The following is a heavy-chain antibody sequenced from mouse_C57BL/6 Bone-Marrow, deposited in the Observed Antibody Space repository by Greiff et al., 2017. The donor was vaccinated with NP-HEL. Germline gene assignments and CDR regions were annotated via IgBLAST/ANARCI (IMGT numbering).Heavy chain of an antibody. CDR2: IYPGDGDT. V-gene: IGHV1-80*01. CDR1: GYAFSRYW. CDR3: ARSDYFPWFAY. Sequence: QVQLQQSGAELVKPGASVKISCKASGYAFSRYWMNWVKQRPGQGLEWIGQIYPGDGDTNYNGKFTGKATLTADKSSSTAYMQLSSLTSEDSAVYFCARSDYFPWFAYWGQGTLVTVSA. J-gene: IGHJ3*01. D-gene: IGHD1-1*01.